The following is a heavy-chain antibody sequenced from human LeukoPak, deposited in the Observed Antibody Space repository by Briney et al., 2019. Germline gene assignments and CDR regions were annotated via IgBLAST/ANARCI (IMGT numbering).Heavy chain of an antibody. Sequence: GGSLRLSCAASGFTFSSYSMNWVRHAPGKGLEWVSSISSSSSYIYYADSVKGRFTISRDNAKNSLYLQMNSLRAEDTAVYYCAREGYSYAMDYWGQGTLVTVSS. J-gene: IGHJ4*02. CDR2: ISSSSSYI. V-gene: IGHV3-21*01. CDR3: AREGYSYAMDY. D-gene: IGHD5-18*01. CDR1: GFTFSSYS.